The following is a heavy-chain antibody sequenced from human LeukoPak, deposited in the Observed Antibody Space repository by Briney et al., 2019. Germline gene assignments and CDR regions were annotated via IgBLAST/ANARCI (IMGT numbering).Heavy chain of an antibody. D-gene: IGHD2-15*01. CDR2: ISYSGST. V-gene: IGHV4-30-4*01. Sequence: SETLSLTCTVSGGSISSGSYYWSWIRQPPGKGLEWIGYISYSGSTYYNPSLKSRVTISVDTSKNQFSLKLSSVTAADTAVYYCARVSCSGGSCYPDYWGQGTLVTVSS. CDR1: GGSISSGSYY. J-gene: IGHJ4*02. CDR3: ARVSCSGGSCYPDY.